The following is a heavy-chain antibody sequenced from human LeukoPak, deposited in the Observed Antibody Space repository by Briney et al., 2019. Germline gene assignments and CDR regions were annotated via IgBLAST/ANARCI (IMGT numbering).Heavy chain of an antibody. D-gene: IGHD6-19*01. CDR2: ISYSGST. V-gene: IGHV4-59*01. Sequence: SETLSLTCTVSGGSISNNYWSLIRQPPGKGLEWIGYISYSGSTNYNPSLKSRVTISVDTSKNQFSLKLSSVTAADTAVYYCARDNSGWLVNFDYWGQGTLVTVSS. CDR1: GGSISNNY. J-gene: IGHJ4*02. CDR3: ARDNSGWLVNFDY.